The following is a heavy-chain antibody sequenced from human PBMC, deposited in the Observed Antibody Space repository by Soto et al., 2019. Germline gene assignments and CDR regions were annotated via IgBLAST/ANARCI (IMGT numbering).Heavy chain of an antibody. V-gene: IGHV4-59*08. CDR3: AILPYCGGDCPYYFDY. CDR1: GCSISSYY. D-gene: IGHD2-21*02. J-gene: IGHJ4*02. Sequence: SETLSLTCTFSGCSISSYYWSWIRQPPGKGLEWIGYIYYSGSTNYNPSLKSRVTISVDTSKNQFSLKLSSVTAADTAVYYCAILPYCGGDCPYYFDYWGQGTLVTVSS. CDR2: IYYSGST.